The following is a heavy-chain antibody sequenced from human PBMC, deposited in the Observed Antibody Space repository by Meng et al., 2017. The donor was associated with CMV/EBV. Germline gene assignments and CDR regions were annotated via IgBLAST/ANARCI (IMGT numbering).Heavy chain of an antibody. J-gene: IGHJ4*02. Sequence: SVKVSCKASGGTFSSYAISWARQAPGQGLEWMGGIIPILGIANYAQKFQGRVTITADKSTSTAYMELSSLRSEDTAVYYCASDLGYCSSTSCYSLYYFDYWGQGTLVTVSS. CDR3: ASDLGYCSSTSCYSLYYFDY. CDR2: IIPILGIA. D-gene: IGHD2-2*02. V-gene: IGHV1-69*10. CDR1: GGTFSSYA.